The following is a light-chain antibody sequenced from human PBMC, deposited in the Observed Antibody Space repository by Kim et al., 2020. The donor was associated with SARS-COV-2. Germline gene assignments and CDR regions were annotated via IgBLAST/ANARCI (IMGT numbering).Light chain of an antibody. CDR3: QVWDSSAGV. J-gene: IGLJ3*02. CDR2: RDT. Sequence: SVALGQTARITCGGNNCGSENVHWYQQKPGQAPVLVIYRDTNRPSGIPERFSGSNSGNTATLTITRAQAGDEADYYCQVWDSSAGVFGGGTQLTVL. CDR1: NCGSEN. V-gene: IGLV3-9*01.